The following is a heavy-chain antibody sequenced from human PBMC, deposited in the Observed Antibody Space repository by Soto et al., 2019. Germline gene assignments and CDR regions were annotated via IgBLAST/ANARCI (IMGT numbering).Heavy chain of an antibody. Sequence: PGGSLRLSCAASGFTFSSYAMSWVRQAPGKWLEWVSAISGSGGSTYYADSVKGRCTISRDNSKNTLYLQMNSLRAEYTAVYYCAKDGSVLLWFGELLSDWFDPWGQGTLVTVS. J-gene: IGHJ5*02. CDR2: ISGSGGST. D-gene: IGHD3-10*01. CDR3: AKDGSVLLWFGELLSDWFDP. V-gene: IGHV3-23*01. CDR1: GFTFSSYA.